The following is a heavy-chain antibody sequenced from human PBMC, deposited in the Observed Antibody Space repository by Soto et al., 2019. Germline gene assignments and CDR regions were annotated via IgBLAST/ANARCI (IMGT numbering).Heavy chain of an antibody. Sequence: GGSLRLSCAASGFTFSSYGMSWVRQAPGEGLEWVSGISGSGGSTYYADSVKGRFTISRDNSKNALYLQMYSLRAEDTAVYYCAKTGPGSSYGYYFDSWGQGTLVTVSS. CDR2: ISGSGGST. J-gene: IGHJ4*02. V-gene: IGHV3-23*01. CDR3: AKTGPGSSYGYYFDS. D-gene: IGHD5-18*01. CDR1: GFTFSSYG.